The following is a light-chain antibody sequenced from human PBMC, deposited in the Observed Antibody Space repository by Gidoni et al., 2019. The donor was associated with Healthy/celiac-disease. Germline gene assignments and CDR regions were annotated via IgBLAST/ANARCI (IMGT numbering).Light chain of an antibody. CDR2: DAS. CDR3: QQYDNLPFT. CDR1: QDISNY. Sequence: DIQMTQSPSSLSASVGDRVTITCQASQDISNYLNWYQQKPGKAPKLLIYDASNLETGVPSRFSGSGSGTDFTFTISSLHPEDIATYYCQQYDNLPFTFGPGTKVEIK. J-gene: IGKJ3*01. V-gene: IGKV1-33*01.